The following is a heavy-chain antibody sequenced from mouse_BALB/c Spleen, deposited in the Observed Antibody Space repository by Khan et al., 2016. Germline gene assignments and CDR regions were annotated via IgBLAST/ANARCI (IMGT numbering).Heavy chain of an antibody. J-gene: IGHJ4*01. D-gene: IGHD2-4*01. CDR2: ISCYNGAT. CDR1: GYSFTGYY. CDR3: ARRDYDGYYAMDY. Sequence: LVKTGASVKISCKASGYSFTGYYMHWVKQSHGKGLEWIGYISCYNGATKYNQKFRGKATFTVDTSSSTVYMQFNSLTSEDSAVYYCARRDYDGYYAMDYWGQGTSVTVSS. V-gene: IGHV1S34*01.